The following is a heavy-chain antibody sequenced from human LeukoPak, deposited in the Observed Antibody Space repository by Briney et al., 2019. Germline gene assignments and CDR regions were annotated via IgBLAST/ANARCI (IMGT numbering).Heavy chain of an antibody. D-gene: IGHD3-10*01. CDR3: ARESGILIRGVIITNPFL. Sequence: SETLSLTCTVSGGSISSSSCYWGWLRQPPGKGLEWIGSIYYSGSTYYNPSLKSRVTISVDTSKNQFSLKLSSVTAADTAVYYCARESGILIRGVIITNPFLWGQGTLVTVSS. J-gene: IGHJ4*02. CDR1: GGSISSSSCY. V-gene: IGHV4-39*07. CDR2: IYYSGST.